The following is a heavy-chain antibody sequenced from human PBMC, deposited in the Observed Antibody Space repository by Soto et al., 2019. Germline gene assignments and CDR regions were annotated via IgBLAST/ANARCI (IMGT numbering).Heavy chain of an antibody. D-gene: IGHD3-22*01. J-gene: IGHJ4*02. CDR3: ASPGGYYDSSGYPQVFDY. CDR2: IIPIFGTA. V-gene: IGHV1-69*01. Sequence: KVSCKASGGTFSSYAISWVRQAPGQGLEWMGGIIPIFGTANYAQKFQGRVTITADESTSTAYMELSSLRSEDTAVYYCASPGGYYDSSGYPQVFDYWGQGTLVTVSS. CDR1: GGTFSSYA.